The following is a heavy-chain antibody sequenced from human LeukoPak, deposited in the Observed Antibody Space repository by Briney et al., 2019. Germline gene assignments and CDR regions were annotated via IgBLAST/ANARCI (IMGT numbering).Heavy chain of an antibody. Sequence: GGSLRLSCAASGFTFSSYWMSWVRQAPGKGLEWVSSIYSGGGTYYADSVRGRFAISRDNSKNTLHLQMNSLRAEDTAVYYCARVPNYWGQGTLVTVSS. V-gene: IGHV3-66*01. CDR3: ARVPNY. CDR1: GFTFSSYW. CDR2: IYSGGGT. J-gene: IGHJ4*02.